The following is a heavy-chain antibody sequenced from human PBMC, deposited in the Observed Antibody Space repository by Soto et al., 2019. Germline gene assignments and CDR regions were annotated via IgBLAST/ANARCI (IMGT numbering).Heavy chain of an antibody. CDR3: ARGARSLYYYYGMDV. D-gene: IGHD1-26*01. CDR2: ISYDGSNK. J-gene: IGHJ6*02. CDR1: GFTFSSYA. V-gene: IGHV3-30-3*01. Sequence: SLRLSCAASGFTFSSYAMHWVRQAPGKGLEWVAVISYDGSNKYYADSVKGRFTISRDNSKNTLYLQMNSLRAEDTAVYYCARGARSLYYYYGMDVWGQGTTVTVSS.